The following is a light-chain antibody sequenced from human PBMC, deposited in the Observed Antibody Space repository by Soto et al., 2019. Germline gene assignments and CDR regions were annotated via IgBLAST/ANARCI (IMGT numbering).Light chain of an antibody. J-gene: IGLJ1*01. CDR1: SSDVGSYNL. CDR3: CSYAGCSISLYV. Sequence: QSALTQPASVSGSPGQSITISCTGTSSDVGSYNLVSWYQQHPGKAPKLMIHEVSKRPSGVSNRFSGSKSGNTASLTISGLQAEDEADYYCCSYAGCSISLYVFGTGSVVTV. CDR2: EVS. V-gene: IGLV2-23*02.